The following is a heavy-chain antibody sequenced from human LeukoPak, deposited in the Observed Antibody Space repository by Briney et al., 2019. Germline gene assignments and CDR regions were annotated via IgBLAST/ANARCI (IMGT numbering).Heavy chain of an antibody. CDR3: ARGDSGGWYSDY. Sequence: SETLSLTCAVYGGSFSGYYWSWIRQPPGKELEWIGEINHSGSTNYNPSLKSRVTISVDTSKNQFSLKLSSVTAADTAVYYCARGDSGGWYSDYWGQGTLVTVSS. CDR1: GGSFSGYY. D-gene: IGHD6-19*01. CDR2: INHSGST. J-gene: IGHJ4*02. V-gene: IGHV4-34*01.